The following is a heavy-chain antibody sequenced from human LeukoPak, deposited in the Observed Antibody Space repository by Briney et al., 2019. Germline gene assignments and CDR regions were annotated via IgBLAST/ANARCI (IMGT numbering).Heavy chain of an antibody. CDR2: INSDGSTT. V-gene: IGHV3-74*01. J-gene: IGHJ4*02. Sequence: GGSLRLSCAASGFTFSSNWMHWVRQAPGKGLVWVSRINSDGSTTSYADSVKGRFTVARDNAKNTLYLEMNRLRAEDTAVYYCARDNTYMFDYWGQGTQVTVSS. D-gene: IGHD2-2*02. CDR1: GFTFSSNW. CDR3: ARDNTYMFDY.